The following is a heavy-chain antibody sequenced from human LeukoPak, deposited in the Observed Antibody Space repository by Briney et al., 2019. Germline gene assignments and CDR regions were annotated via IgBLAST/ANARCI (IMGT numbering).Heavy chain of an antibody. V-gene: IGHV4-59*01. CDR1: GVSISNYW. CDR3: ARGYSSSWNYFDY. J-gene: IGHJ4*02. Sequence: PSETLSLTCTVSGVSISNYWWSWIRQPPGKGLEWIGYVFDSGGTNYNPSLKSRVTISVDTSKKQFSLKLSSVTAADTAVYYCARGYSSSWNYFDYWGQGTLVTVSS. D-gene: IGHD6-13*01. CDR2: VFDSGGT.